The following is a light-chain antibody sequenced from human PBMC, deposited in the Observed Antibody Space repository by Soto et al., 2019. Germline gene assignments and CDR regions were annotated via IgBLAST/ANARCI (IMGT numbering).Light chain of an antibody. V-gene: IGLV1-44*01. Sequence: QSVLTQPPSASGTPGQRVTISWSGSSSNIGSNTVNWYQQLPGTAPKLLIYSNNQRPSGVPDRFSGSKSGTSASLAISGLQSEDEADYYCAAWDDRLNGPVFGGGTKLTVL. CDR3: AAWDDRLNGPV. CDR1: SSNIGSNT. J-gene: IGLJ3*02. CDR2: SNN.